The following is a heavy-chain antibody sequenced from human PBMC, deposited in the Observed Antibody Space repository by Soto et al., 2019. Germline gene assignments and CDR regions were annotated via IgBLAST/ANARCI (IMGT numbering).Heavy chain of an antibody. CDR1: GDRFTDYY. J-gene: IGHJ6*03. CDR3: ARESGGATATLDYYYFYMDV. Sequence: QVQLVQSGAEVKEPGASVTVSCRASGDRFTDYYMHWVRQAPGQGLEWMGWINPNSGVTRYAQKLQGWVTMTRDTSIRTVYMQLSRLGFDDTASYYCARESGGATATLDYYYFYMDVWGTGTRVTVSS. V-gene: IGHV1-2*04. D-gene: IGHD5-12*01. CDR2: INPNSGVT.